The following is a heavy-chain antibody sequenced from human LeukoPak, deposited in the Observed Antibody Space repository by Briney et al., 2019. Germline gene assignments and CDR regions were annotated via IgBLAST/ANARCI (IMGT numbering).Heavy chain of an antibody. CDR1: GGSISSYY. CDR3: ARSLLRYFDWLFTGAFDI. CDR2: IYTSGST. V-gene: IGHV4-4*07. Sequence: SETLSLTCTVSGGSISSYYWSWIRQPAGKGLEWIGRIYTSGSTNYNPSLKSRVTMSVDTSKNQFSLKLSSVTAADTAVYYCARSLLRYFDWLFTGAFDIWGQGTMVTVSS. J-gene: IGHJ3*02. D-gene: IGHD3-9*01.